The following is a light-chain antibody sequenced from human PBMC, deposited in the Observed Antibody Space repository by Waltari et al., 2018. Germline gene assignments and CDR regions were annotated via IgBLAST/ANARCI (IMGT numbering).Light chain of an antibody. V-gene: IGKV3-20*01. CDR3: QHYVRLPAT. J-gene: IGKJ1*01. Sequence: EIVLTQSPGTLSLSPGERATLSCRASQSVSRTLAWYQQKPGQAPRLLIYGASTRATSIPERFSGGGSGTDFSLTISRLEPEDFAVYYCQHYVRLPATFGQGTKVEIK. CDR1: QSVSRT. CDR2: GAS.